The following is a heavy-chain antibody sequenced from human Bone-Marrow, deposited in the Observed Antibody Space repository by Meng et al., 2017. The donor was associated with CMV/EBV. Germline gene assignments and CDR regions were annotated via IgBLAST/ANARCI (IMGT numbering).Heavy chain of an antibody. V-gene: IGHV4-34*01. CDR3: ARAPRWRFAP. CDR1: GGSFSGYY. D-gene: IGHD3-3*01. Sequence: SETLSLTCAVYGGSFSGYYWSWIRQPPGKGLEWIGEINHSGSTNYNPSLKSRVTISVDTSKNQFSLKLSSVTAADTAVYYCARAPRWRFAPWGPGTLVTFSS. CDR2: INHSGST. J-gene: IGHJ5*02.